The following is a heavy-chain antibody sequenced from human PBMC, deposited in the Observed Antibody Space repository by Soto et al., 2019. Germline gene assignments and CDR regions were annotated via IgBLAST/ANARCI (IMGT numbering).Heavy chain of an antibody. Sequence: VSVKASCKASGYTFTNYDISWVRQATGQGLEWMGWMNPNSANTGYAQKFQGRVSMTRDTSINTAYMALSSLRCEDTAIYYCASTAPSRTLTWFDPCGEGNRVTVCS. CDR3: ASTAPSRTLTWFDP. CDR2: MNPNSANT. J-gene: IGHJ5*02. D-gene: IGHD4-17*01. V-gene: IGHV1-8*01. CDR1: GYTFTNYD.